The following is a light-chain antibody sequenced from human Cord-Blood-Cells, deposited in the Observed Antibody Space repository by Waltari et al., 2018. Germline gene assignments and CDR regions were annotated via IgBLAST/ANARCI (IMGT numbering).Light chain of an antibody. CDR2: GNS. CDR1: SSNIGAGYD. CDR3: QSYDSSLSGSV. V-gene: IGLV1-40*01. J-gene: IGLJ3*02. Sequence: QAVLTQPPSVSGAPGQRVTISCTGSSSNIGAGYDVHWYQKLPGTAPKLLIYGNSNRPSGVPDRFSGSKSGPSASLAITGLQAEDEADYYCQSYDSSLSGSVFGGGTKLTVL.